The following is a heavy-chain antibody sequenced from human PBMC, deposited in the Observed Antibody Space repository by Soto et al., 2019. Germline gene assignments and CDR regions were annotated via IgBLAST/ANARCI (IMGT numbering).Heavy chain of an antibody. CDR2: IYYNGDT. CDR3: ARRLIDSWNQGHAFDF. J-gene: IGHJ3*01. Sequence: QLQLHESGPGLVKPAETLSLKCAVSGGSVSSGNYFWGWIRQPPGKGLAWIGNIYYNGDTYYSPALKRRVPMSVDTAQNQFSLRLTYVTAADTAVYYCARRLIDSWNQGHAFDFWGQGTLVTVSS. D-gene: IGHD1-20*01. CDR1: GGSVSSGNYF. V-gene: IGHV4-39*01.